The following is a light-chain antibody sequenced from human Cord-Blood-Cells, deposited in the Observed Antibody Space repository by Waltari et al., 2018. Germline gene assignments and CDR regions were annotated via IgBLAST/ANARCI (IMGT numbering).Light chain of an antibody. V-gene: IGKV3-11*01. CDR3: QQRSNWPIT. Sequence: EIVLTQSPATLSFSPGERATLSCRASQSVSSYLAWYQQKPGQAPRLLIYDASNRATGIPARFSGSGSETDFTLTISRLEPEDVAVYYCQQRSNWPITFGQGTRLEIK. CDR1: QSVSSY. J-gene: IGKJ5*01. CDR2: DAS.